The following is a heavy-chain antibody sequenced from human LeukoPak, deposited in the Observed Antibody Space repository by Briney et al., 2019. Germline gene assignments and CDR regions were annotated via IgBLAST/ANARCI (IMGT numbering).Heavy chain of an antibody. D-gene: IGHD5-24*01. J-gene: IGHJ5*02. CDR2: ISPSGGST. V-gene: IGHV1-46*01. CDR3: XXXXXVRDEAWWFNP. CDR1: GYTFTSNY. Sequence: GESLKISCKGSGYTFTSNYMHWVRQAPGQGPEWMGVISPSGGSTTYAQKFQGRVTLTRDMSTSTDYLELSSLRSEDTAVDYXXXXXXVRDEAWWFNPWGQGTLVTVSS.